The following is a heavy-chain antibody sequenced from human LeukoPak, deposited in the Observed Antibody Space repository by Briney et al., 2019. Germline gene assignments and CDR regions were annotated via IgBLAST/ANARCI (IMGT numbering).Heavy chain of an antibody. J-gene: IGHJ4*02. CDR2: IYSSGST. CDR3: ARHRSSSSFCFDY. CDR1: GGSISSYY. V-gene: IGHV4-4*09. D-gene: IGHD6-6*01. Sequence: SETLSLTCTVSGGSISSYYWSWIRQPPGKGLEWIGYIYSSGSTNYNPSLKSRVTISVDTSKNQFSLKLSSVTAADTAVYYCARHRSSSSFCFDYWGQGTLITVSS.